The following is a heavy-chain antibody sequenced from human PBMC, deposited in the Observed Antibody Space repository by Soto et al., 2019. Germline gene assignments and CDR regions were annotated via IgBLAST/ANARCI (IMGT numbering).Heavy chain of an antibody. D-gene: IGHD6-13*01. Sequence: PSETLSLTCAVYGGSFSGYYWSWIRQPPGKGLEWIGEINHSGSTNYNPSLKSRVTISVDTSKNQFSLKLSSVTAADTAVYYCARLAAAGGGTFNWFDPWGQGTLVTVSS. V-gene: IGHV4-34*01. J-gene: IGHJ5*02. CDR2: INHSGST. CDR1: GGSFSGYY. CDR3: ARLAAAGGGTFNWFDP.